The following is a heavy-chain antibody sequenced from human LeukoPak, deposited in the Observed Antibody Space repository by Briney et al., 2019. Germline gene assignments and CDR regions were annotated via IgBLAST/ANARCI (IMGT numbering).Heavy chain of an antibody. Sequence: SVKVSCEASGGTFSSYTISWVRQAPGQGLEWMGRIIPILGIANYAQKFQGRVTITADKSTSTAYMELSSLRSEDTAVYYCAGQRGGYWQGAFDIWGQGTMVTVSS. CDR1: GGTFSSYT. D-gene: IGHD3-22*01. CDR2: IIPILGIA. V-gene: IGHV1-69*02. J-gene: IGHJ3*02. CDR3: AGQRGGYWQGAFDI.